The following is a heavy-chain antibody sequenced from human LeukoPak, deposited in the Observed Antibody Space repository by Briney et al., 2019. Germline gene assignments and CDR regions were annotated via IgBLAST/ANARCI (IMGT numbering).Heavy chain of an antibody. Sequence: GGSLRLSCAASGFTVSSNEMSWVRQAPGKGLEWVGRIKSKTDGGTTDYAAPVKGRFTISRDDSKNTLYLQMNSLKTEDTAVYYCTTLIAAADHFDYWGQGTLVTVSS. V-gene: IGHV3-15*01. CDR2: IKSKTDGGTT. D-gene: IGHD6-13*01. CDR3: TTLIAAADHFDY. CDR1: GFTVSSNE. J-gene: IGHJ4*02.